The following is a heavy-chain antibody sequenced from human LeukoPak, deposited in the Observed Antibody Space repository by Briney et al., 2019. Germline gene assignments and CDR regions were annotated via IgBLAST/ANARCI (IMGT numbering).Heavy chain of an antibody. CDR3: AKGSDYGSGSFYYFDY. J-gene: IGHJ4*02. D-gene: IGHD3-10*01. Sequence: GGSLRLSCAASGFIFRNYAMSWVRQAPGKGLEWVSAITGSGDTTYYADSVKGRFTISRDNSKNTLYLQMNSLRAEDTAVYYCAKGSDYGSGSFYYFDYWGQGTLVTVSS. V-gene: IGHV3-23*01. CDR2: ITGSGDTT. CDR1: GFIFRNYA.